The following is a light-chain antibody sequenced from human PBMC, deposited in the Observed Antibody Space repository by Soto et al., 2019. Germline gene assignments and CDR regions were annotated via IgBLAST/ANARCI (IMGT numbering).Light chain of an antibody. V-gene: IGKV3-11*01. J-gene: IGKJ5*01. CDR1: QSVSSY. CDR2: DAS. Sequence: EIVLTQSPATLSLSPGERATLSCRASQSVSSYLAWYQQKPGQAPRLLIYDASNRATGIQSRFSGSGSGTDFTLTISILEPEDVAVYYCQQRSNWITFGQGTRLEIK. CDR3: QQRSNWIT.